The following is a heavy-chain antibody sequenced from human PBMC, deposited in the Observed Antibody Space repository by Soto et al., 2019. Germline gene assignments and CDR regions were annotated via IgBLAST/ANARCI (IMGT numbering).Heavy chain of an antibody. Sequence: PGGSLRLSCAASGFTFSTYGMNWVRQAPGKGLEWLSYISTGRSNIYYADSVKGRFTISRDNAKNSLFLQTHSLRHEDTAVYYCARDRFLGILDYWGQGTPVTVSS. CDR2: ISTGRSNI. J-gene: IGHJ4*02. V-gene: IGHV3-48*02. CDR1: GFTFSTYG. CDR3: ARDRFLGILDY. D-gene: IGHD3-10*01.